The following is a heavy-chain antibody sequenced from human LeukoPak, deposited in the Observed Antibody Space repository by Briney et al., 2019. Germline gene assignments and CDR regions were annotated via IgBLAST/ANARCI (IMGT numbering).Heavy chain of an antibody. J-gene: IGHJ4*02. V-gene: IGHV4-39*07. D-gene: IGHD6-19*01. CDR3: ARRGYSSGWYSR. Sequence: SETLSLTCTVSSGSISTSNYYWGWVRQPPGKALEWIGNIFYSGSTYYSPSLKSRVTISLDTSRNQFSLKLSSVTAADTAVYYCARRGYSSGWYSRWGQGTLVTVSS. CDR1: SGSISTSNYY. CDR2: IFYSGST.